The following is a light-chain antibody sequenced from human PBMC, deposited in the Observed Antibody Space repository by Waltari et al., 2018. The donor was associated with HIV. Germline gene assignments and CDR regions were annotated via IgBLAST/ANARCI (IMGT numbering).Light chain of an antibody. Sequence: TQPPSVSVSSGQTASITCSGEKLADNFPCWYQKKPGQPPILLVSHNSRRPSGVPERFSASKSANTATLTIRGAQPVDESEYFCQAWDANHVIFGGGTTLTVL. CDR2: HNS. V-gene: IGLV3-1*01. CDR3: QAWDANHVI. CDR1: KLADNF. J-gene: IGLJ2*01.